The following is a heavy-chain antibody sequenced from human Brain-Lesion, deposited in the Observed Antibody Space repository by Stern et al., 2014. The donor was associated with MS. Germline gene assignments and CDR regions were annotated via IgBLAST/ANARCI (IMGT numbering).Heavy chain of an antibody. Sequence: AQLVESGAEVKKPGASVKVSCKASGYTFTGYYMHWVRQAPGQGLEWMGWINPKRGGTNYAQKFQGWVTMTRDTSINTAYMELSRLRSDDTAVYYCATYYYDSTGYNDFWGQGTLVTVSS. CDR3: ATYYYDSTGYNDF. CDR2: INPKRGGT. J-gene: IGHJ4*02. CDR1: GYTFTGYY. D-gene: IGHD3-22*01. V-gene: IGHV1-2*04.